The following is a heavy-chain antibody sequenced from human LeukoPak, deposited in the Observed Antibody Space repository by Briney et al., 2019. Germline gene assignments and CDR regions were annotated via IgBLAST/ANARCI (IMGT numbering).Heavy chain of an antibody. CDR2: IFGSGGGA. D-gene: IGHD2-15*01. J-gene: IGHJ4*02. Sequence: GGSLRLSCAAFGFTFNNYAMYWVRQAPGKGLEWVSGIFGSGGGAHYADSVKGRFTISRDNSKNTVYLQLDSLRVEDTAVYYCGKTTVGYSSGRYPGWPVDYWGQGTLVTVSS. CDR3: GKTTVGYSSGRYPGWPVDY. CDR1: GFTFNNYA. V-gene: IGHV3-23*01.